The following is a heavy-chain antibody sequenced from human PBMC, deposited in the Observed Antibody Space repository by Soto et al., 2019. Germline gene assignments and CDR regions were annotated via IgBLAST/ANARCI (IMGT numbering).Heavy chain of an antibody. J-gene: IGHJ4*02. CDR1: GFTFSTYG. D-gene: IGHD6-13*01. Sequence: QVQLVESGGGVVQPGRSLRLSCAASGFTFSTYGMHWVRQAPGKGLEWVAVISDDGSSKYYVDSVKGRFTISRDNSKNTLYLQMNSLRAEDTAVYYCAKDWSRSSWSAPDFDYWGQGTLVTVSS. CDR3: AKDWSRSSWSAPDFDY. V-gene: IGHV3-30*18. CDR2: ISDDGSSK.